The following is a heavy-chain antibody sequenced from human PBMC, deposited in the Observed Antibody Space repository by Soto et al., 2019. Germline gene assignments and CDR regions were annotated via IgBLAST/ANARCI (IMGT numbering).Heavy chain of an antibody. D-gene: IGHD6-6*01. Sequence: SETLSLTCTVSGASVSGDYWSWIRQPPGKGLECIGYISNNGDTNYSPSLKSRVTMSLDTSRNQFSLKLTSVTAADTAVYYCERTARRFDYWGQGTLFTV. CDR1: GASVSGDY. CDR2: ISNNGDT. J-gene: IGHJ4*02. CDR3: ERTARRFDY. V-gene: IGHV4-59*02.